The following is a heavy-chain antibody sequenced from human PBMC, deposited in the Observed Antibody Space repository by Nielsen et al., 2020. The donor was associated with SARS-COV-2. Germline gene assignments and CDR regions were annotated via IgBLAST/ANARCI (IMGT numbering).Heavy chain of an antibody. CDR3: ATLPGIAVAGAYYYYYGMDV. V-gene: IGHV3-9*01. Sequence: GGSLRLSCAASGFTFDDYAMHWVRQAPGKGLEWVSGISWNSGSIGYADSVKGRSTISRDNAKNSLYLQMNSLRAEDTALYYCATLPGIAVAGAYYYYYGMDVWGQGTTVTVSS. J-gene: IGHJ6*02. CDR2: ISWNSGSI. CDR1: GFTFDDYA. D-gene: IGHD6-19*01.